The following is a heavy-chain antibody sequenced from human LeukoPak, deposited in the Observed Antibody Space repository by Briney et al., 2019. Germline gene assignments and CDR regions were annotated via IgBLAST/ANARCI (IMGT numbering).Heavy chain of an antibody. J-gene: IGHJ4*02. Sequence: PSETLSLTCAVYGGSFSGYYWSWIRQPAGKGLEWIGEINHSGSTNYNPSLKSRVTISVDTSKNQFSLKLSSVTAADTAVYYCARGWRYYYGPRGPYYFDYWGQGTLVTVSS. D-gene: IGHD3-10*01. CDR3: ARGWRYYYGPRGPYYFDY. CDR1: GGSFSGYY. V-gene: IGHV4-34*01. CDR2: INHSGST.